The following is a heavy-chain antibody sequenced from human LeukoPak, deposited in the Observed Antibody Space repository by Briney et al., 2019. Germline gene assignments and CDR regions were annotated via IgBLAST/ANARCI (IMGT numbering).Heavy chain of an antibody. CDR2: ISSSSSYI. J-gene: IGHJ4*02. CDR3: AKIDSSGYYKLYYFDY. D-gene: IGHD3-22*01. CDR1: GFTFSSYS. V-gene: IGHV3-21*04. Sequence: GGSLRLSCAASGFTFSSYSMNWVRQAPGKGLEWVSSISSSSSYIYYADSVKGRFTISRDNAKNSLYLQMNSLRAEDTAVYYCAKIDSSGYYKLYYFDYWGQGTLVTVSS.